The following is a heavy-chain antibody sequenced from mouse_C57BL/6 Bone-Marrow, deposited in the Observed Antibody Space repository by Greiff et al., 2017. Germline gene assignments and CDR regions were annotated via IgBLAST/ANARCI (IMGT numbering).Heavy chain of an antibody. Sequence: QVTLKESGPGILQPSPTLSLTCSFSGFSLSTFGMGVGWLRPPSGKGWEWLAHIWWDDDKYYNPALKSRLTITNDTSKNQVFLKIAHVDTADTATYYCARIERGYYGWGYYFDYWGQGTTLTVSS. CDR3: ARIERGYYGWGYYFDY. CDR1: GFSLSTFGMG. J-gene: IGHJ2*01. D-gene: IGHD1-1*01. CDR2: IWWDDDK. V-gene: IGHV8-8*01.